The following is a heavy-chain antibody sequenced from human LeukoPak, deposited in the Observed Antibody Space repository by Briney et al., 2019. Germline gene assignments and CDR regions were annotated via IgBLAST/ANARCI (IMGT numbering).Heavy chain of an antibody. CDR3: AKGRKGLLYVREVDFDY. D-gene: IGHD3-10*01. CDR2: IRYDGSNK. J-gene: IGHJ4*02. CDR1: GFTFSSYG. V-gene: IGHV3-30*02. Sequence: GGSLRLSCAASGFTFSSYGMHWVRQAPGKGLEWVAFIRYDGSNKYYADSVKGRVIISRDNSKNTLYLQMNSLRAEDTAVYYCAKGRKGLLYVREVDFDYWGQGTLVTVSS.